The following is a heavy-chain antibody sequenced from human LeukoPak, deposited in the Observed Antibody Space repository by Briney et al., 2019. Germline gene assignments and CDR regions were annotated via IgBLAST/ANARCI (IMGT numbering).Heavy chain of an antibody. CDR1: GGSISSSSYY. V-gene: IGHV4-39*07. D-gene: IGHD6-13*01. CDR2: IYYSGST. Sequence: PSETLSLTCTVSGGSISSSSYYWGWIRQPPGKGLEWIGSIYYSGSTYYNPSLKSRVTISVDTSKNQFSLKLSSMTAADTAVYYCARAWIAAAGTVYFQHWGQGTLVTVSS. J-gene: IGHJ1*01. CDR3: ARAWIAAAGTVYFQH.